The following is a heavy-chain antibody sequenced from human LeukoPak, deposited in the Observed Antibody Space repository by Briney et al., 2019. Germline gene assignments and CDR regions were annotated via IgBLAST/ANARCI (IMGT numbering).Heavy chain of an antibody. CDR2: ISSSGDTI. V-gene: IGHV3-48*03. J-gene: IGHJ4*02. CDR3: ARGGGSIIGY. D-gene: IGHD1-26*01. CDR1: GFTFSSYE. Sequence: GGSLRLSCAASGFTFSSYEMNWVRQAPGKGLEWVSYISSSGDTIHYADSVKGRFTISRDNAENSLSLQMNSLRAEDTAVYYCARGGGSIIGYWGQGTLVTVSS.